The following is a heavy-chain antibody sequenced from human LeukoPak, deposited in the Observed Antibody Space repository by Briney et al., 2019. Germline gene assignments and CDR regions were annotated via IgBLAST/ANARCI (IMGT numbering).Heavy chain of an antibody. CDR3: ASKDYYDSSGHYYAY. D-gene: IGHD3-22*01. CDR2: IYHSGST. J-gene: IGHJ4*02. Sequence: SETLSLTCAVSGYSISSGYYWGWIRQPPGKGLEWIGSIYHSGSTYYNPSLKSRVTISVDTSKNQFSLKLSSVTAADTAVYYCASKDYYDSSGHYYAYWGQGTLVTVSS. CDR1: GYSISSGYY. V-gene: IGHV4-38-2*01.